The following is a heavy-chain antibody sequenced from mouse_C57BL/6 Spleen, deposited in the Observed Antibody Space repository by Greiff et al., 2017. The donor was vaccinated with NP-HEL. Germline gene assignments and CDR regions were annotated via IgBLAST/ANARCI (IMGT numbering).Heavy chain of an antibody. Sequence: VQLKQSGPELVKPGASVKISCKASGYSFTGYYMNWVKQSPEKSLEWIGEINPSTGGTTYNQKFKAKATLTVDKSSSTAYMQLKSLTSEDSTVYYCARGGPNWDDWGQGTTLTVSS. V-gene: IGHV1-42*01. D-gene: IGHD4-1*02. CDR1: GYSFTGYY. CDR2: INPSTGGT. J-gene: IGHJ2*01. CDR3: ARGGPNWDD.